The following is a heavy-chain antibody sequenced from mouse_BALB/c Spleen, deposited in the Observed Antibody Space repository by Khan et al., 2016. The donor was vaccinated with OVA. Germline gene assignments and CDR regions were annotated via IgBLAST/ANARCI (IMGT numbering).Heavy chain of an antibody. CDR2: INTYTGEA. V-gene: IGHV9-3-1*01. Sequence: QIQLVQSGPELKKPGETVKISCKASGHTFTKYGMNWVKQAPGKGLKWMGWINTYTGEATHADDFNGRFAFSLETSATTAYLQINNLKNEDTATYFCARPPYVSYVMDNWGQGTSVTVSS. D-gene: IGHD1-1*02. CDR1: GHTFTKYG. CDR3: ARPPYVSYVMDN. J-gene: IGHJ4*01.